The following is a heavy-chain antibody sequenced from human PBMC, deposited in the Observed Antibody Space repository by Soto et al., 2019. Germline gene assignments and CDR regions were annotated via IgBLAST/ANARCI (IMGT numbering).Heavy chain of an antibody. CDR3: ATIYDSSGYYYGNNWFDP. J-gene: IGHJ5*02. D-gene: IGHD3-22*01. CDR2: IWHTGST. Sequence: QVQLQESGPGLVKPSQTLSLTCNVSGASISSGDYYWSWIRQHPGKGLEWIGYIWHTGSTYYNPSLKSRITISVDTSKNQFSLKLSSVTAADTAVYFCATIYDSSGYYYGNNWFDPWGQGTLVTVPS. V-gene: IGHV4-31*03. CDR1: GASISSGDYY.